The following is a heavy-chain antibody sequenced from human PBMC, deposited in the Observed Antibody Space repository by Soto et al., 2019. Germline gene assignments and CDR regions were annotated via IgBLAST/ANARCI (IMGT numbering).Heavy chain of an antibody. CDR1: AYTFTSDY. CDR2: INPSGGST. V-gene: IGHV1-46*01. CDR3: ARALYQYYGMDV. Sequence: GXAVKVSFKASAYTFTSDYMHWVLQAPGQGLEWRGIINPSGGSTSYAQKFQSRVTMTRDTSTSKVYMELSSLRSEDTAVYYCARALYQYYGMDVWGQGTKVTVSS. D-gene: IGHD3-16*02. J-gene: IGHJ6*02.